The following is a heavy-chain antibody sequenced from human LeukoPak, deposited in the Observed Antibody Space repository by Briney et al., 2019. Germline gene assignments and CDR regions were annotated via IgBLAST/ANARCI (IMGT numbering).Heavy chain of an antibody. V-gene: IGHV5-51*01. CDR1: GYTFTTYW. CDR3: ARSEGHCSDGACYAQKVIDH. Sequence: GESLRISCKGSGYTFTTYWIGWVRQMPGKGLEWMGIIYPGDFDTRYSPSFQGQVTISVDKSINTAYLQWRSLKASDTAMYYCARSEGHCSDGACYAQKVIDHWGQGTLVTVSS. CDR2: IYPGDFDT. J-gene: IGHJ4*02. D-gene: IGHD2-15*01.